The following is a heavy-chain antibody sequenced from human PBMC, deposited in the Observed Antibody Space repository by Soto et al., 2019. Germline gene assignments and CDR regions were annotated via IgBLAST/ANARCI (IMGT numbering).Heavy chain of an antibody. V-gene: IGHV5-51*01. J-gene: IGHJ6*02. CDR2: IYPGDSHT. D-gene: IGHD6-19*01. CDR3: ASSAQRGYSSGWPDRYNFGMDV. CDR1: GYSFTGYW. Sequence: PGESLKISCKGSGYSFTGYWIGWVRQMPGKGLEWMGIIYPGDSHTRYSPSFQGQVTISADKSISSAYLQWSSLKASDTAMYYCASSAQRGYSSGWPDRYNFGMDVWGQGTTVTVSS.